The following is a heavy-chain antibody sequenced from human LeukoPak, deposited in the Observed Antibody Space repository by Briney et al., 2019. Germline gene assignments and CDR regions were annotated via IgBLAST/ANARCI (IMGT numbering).Heavy chain of an antibody. CDR2: IYIRGST. CDR3: ARGYWFYFDY. Sequence: SETLSLTCTVSGGSISSGSYYWSWIRQPAGKGLEWVGRIYIRGSTSYNPALKSRVTISVDTSKNQFSLKLSSVTAADTAVYYCARGYWFYFDYWGQGTLVTVSS. V-gene: IGHV4-61*02. CDR1: GGSISSGSYY. J-gene: IGHJ4*02. D-gene: IGHD2-8*02.